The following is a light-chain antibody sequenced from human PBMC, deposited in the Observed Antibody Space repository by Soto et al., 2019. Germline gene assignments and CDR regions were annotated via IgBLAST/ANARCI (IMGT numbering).Light chain of an antibody. CDR1: QSVSSN. V-gene: IGKV3-15*01. CDR3: QQYNNWPYT. CDR2: GAS. J-gene: IGKJ2*01. Sequence: EIVMTQSPATLSVAPGDRATLSCRASQSVSSNLAWYQQKPCQAPRLLIYGASTRATGIPARFSGSRSGTEFTLTISSLQSEDFAVYYCQQYNNWPYTFGQGTKLEIK.